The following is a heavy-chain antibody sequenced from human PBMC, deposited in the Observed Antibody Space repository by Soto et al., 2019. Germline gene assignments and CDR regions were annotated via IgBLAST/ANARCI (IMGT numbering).Heavy chain of an antibody. J-gene: IGHJ4*02. V-gene: IGHV1-69*13. CDR2: IIPIFGTA. CDR3: ARDHGSGWFRGEY. CDR1: GGTFSSYA. Sequence: SVKVSCKASGGTFSSYAISWFRQARGQGLEWMGGIIPIFGTANYAQKFQGRVTITADESTSTAYMELSRLRSEDTAVYYCARDHGSGWFRGEYLGQGTMVTVSS. D-gene: IGHD6-19*01.